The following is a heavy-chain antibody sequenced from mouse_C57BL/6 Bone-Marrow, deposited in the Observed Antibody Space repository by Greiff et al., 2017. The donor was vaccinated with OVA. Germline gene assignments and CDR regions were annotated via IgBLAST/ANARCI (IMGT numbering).Heavy chain of an antibody. D-gene: IGHD4-1*01. V-gene: IGHV1-74*01. Sequence: PGQGLEWIGRIHPSDSDTNYNQKFKGKATLTVDKSSSTDYMQLSSLTSEDSAVYYCAIKDWDVGVDYWGQGTTLTVSS. CDR3: AIKDWDVGVDY. CDR2: IHPSDSDT. J-gene: IGHJ2*01.